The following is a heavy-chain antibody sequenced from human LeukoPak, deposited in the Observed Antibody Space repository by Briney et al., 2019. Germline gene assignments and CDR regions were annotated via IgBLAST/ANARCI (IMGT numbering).Heavy chain of an antibody. Sequence: PGGSLRLSCAASGFTVSSNYMSWVRQAPGKGLEWVGRIKSKTDGGTIDYAAPVKGKFTISRDDSKNTLYLQMNSLKTEDTAVYYCTSGGWYGVDYWGQGTLVTVSS. CDR2: IKSKTDGGTI. V-gene: IGHV3-15*01. J-gene: IGHJ4*02. CDR3: TSGGWYGVDY. CDR1: GFTVSSNY. D-gene: IGHD6-19*01.